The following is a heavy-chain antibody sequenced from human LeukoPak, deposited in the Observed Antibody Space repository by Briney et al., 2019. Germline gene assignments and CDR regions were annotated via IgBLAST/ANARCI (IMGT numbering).Heavy chain of an antibody. Sequence: PSETLSLTRTVSGRSISSYYWNWIRQPPGKGLEWIGYIFSSGSTNYNPSLRSRVTISVDTSKNQFSLKLSSVTAADTAVYYCARGPYYFDYWGQGTLVTVSS. CDR2: IFSSGST. CDR1: GRSISSYY. V-gene: IGHV4-59*01. CDR3: ARGPYYFDY. J-gene: IGHJ4*02.